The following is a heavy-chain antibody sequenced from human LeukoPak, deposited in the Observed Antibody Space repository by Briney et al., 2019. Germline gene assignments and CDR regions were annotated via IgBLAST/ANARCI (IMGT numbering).Heavy chain of an antibody. Sequence: PSETLSLTCTVSGVSISSSRYYWGWIRQPPGKGLEWTANMYHSGSTYYNPSFKSRVTISGDTSKNQFFLRLNSVTAADTAVYYCAVQWLVEDAFDIWGQGTMVTVSS. CDR1: GVSISSSRYY. D-gene: IGHD6-19*01. CDR3: AVQWLVEDAFDI. V-gene: IGHV4-39*01. CDR2: MYHSGST. J-gene: IGHJ3*02.